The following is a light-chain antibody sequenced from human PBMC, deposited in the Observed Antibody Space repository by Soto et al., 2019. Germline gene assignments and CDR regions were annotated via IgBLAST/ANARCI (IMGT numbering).Light chain of an antibody. J-gene: IGKJ2*01. CDR3: QVYDSNPVA. CDR1: HYVNTC. Sequence: DIQMTQSPSTVSASVGDRVTITCQASHYVNTCMAWYQQKPGRAPVLLINDASGLESGVPSRFSGSGSGTEFSLTINSLQPEDFATYYCQVYDSNPVAFGQGTKVEIK. CDR2: DAS. V-gene: IGKV1-5*01.